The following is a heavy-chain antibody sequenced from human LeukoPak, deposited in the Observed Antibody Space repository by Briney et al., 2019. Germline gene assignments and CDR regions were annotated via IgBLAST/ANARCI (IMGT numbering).Heavy chain of an antibody. J-gene: IGHJ6*02. CDR1: GFTFRNYV. D-gene: IGHD6-19*01. CDR2: TSSDLNVK. Sequence: GGSLRLSCAASGFTFRNYVIHWVRQAPGKGLEWVAVTSSDLNVKLYADSVKGRFTISRDYSKNTLYLQMNSLRAEDTAVYYCAREAQWLSTYGMDVWGQGTTVTVSS. CDR3: AREAQWLSTYGMDV. V-gene: IGHV3-30-3*01.